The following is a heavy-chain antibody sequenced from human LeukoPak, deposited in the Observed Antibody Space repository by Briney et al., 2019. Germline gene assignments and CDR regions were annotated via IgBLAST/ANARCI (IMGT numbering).Heavy chain of an antibody. Sequence: GGSLKLFCSASGFTFNSYAMQWVRQAPGKGLEYVSAISSNGVSTYYAAFVKGRFIISRDHPKNTLYLPMSSLRDEDRAVYYCVTGSRYYGDLWGRGILVTVS. CDR1: GFTFNSYA. J-gene: IGHJ2*01. CDR2: ISSNGVST. D-gene: IGHD3-16*01. CDR3: VTGSRYYGDL. V-gene: IGHV3-64D*06.